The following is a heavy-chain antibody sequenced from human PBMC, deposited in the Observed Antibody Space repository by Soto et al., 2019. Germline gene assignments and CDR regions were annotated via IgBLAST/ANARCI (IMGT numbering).Heavy chain of an antibody. CDR2: LSGGGSAT. D-gene: IGHD6-19*01. CDR3: AKELFGAVAGSFDY. Sequence: GGSLILSCAASGFTFSTYGMHWVRQAPGKGLEWVAGLSGGGSATYYADSVRGRFTISRDNSKNTLYLQMSSLRADDTAVYYCAKELFGAVAGSFDYWGQGTLVTVSS. V-gene: IGHV3-23*01. CDR1: GFTFSTYG. J-gene: IGHJ4*02.